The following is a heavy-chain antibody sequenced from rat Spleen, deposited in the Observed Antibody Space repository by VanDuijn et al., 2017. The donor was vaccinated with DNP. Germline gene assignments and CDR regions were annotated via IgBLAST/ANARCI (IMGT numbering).Heavy chain of an antibody. CDR2: ISISGGTT. V-gene: IGHV5-46*01. Sequence: EVQLVESGGGLVQPGRSMKFSCAASGFTFSTFPMAWVRQAPTKGLEWVATISISGGTTYYRDSVKGRFTISRDNAENTVYLQMNSLRSEDTATYYCANYNYYDGTYWGQGVMVTVSS. J-gene: IGHJ2*01. D-gene: IGHD1-12*02. CDR1: GFTFSTFP. CDR3: ANYNYYDGTY.